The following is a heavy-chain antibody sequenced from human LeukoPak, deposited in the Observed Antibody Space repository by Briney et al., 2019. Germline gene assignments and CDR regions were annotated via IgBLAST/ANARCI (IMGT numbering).Heavy chain of an antibody. CDR1: GYTFTSYA. V-gene: IGHV1-8*02. D-gene: IGHD6-19*01. CDR2: MNPNSGNT. CDR3: ARVVRSGWYRPVGY. Sequence: ASVKVSCKASGYTFTSYAMNWVRQATGQGLEWMGWMNPNSGNTGYAQKFQGRVTMTRNTSISTAYMELSSLRSEDTAVYYCARVVRSGWYRPVGYWGQGTLVTVSS. J-gene: IGHJ4*02.